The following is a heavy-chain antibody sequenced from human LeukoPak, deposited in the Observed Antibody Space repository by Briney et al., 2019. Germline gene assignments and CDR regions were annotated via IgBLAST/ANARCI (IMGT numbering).Heavy chain of an antibody. J-gene: IGHJ5*02. D-gene: IGHD3-10*01. CDR1: GYTFTGYY. CDR3: LVRGVIKGSGFDP. V-gene: IGHV1-2*02. CDR2: INPNSGGT. Sequence: GASVKVSCKASGYTFTGYYMHWVRQAPGQGLEWMGWINPNSGGTNYAQKFQGRVTMTRDTSISTAYMELSRLRSDDTAVYYCLVRGVIKGSGFDPWGQGTLVTVSS.